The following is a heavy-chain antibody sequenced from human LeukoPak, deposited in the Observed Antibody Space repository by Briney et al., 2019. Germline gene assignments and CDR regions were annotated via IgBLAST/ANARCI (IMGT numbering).Heavy chain of an antibody. CDR1: GGSISSYY. CDR2: IYRTGST. CDR3: ARQRDLQQLAPFDY. J-gene: IGHJ4*02. Sequence: SETLSLTCNVSGGSISSYYWSWIRQPPGKGLEWIGYIYRTGSTNYNPSLRSRVTISADTSKSQFSLSLSSVTAADTAVYYCARQRDLQQLAPFDYWGQGTLVTVSS. D-gene: IGHD6-13*01. V-gene: IGHV4-59*08.